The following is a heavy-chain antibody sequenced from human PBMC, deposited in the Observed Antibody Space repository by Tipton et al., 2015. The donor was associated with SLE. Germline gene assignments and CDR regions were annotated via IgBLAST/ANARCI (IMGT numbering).Heavy chain of an antibody. J-gene: IGHJ2*01. CDR2: INHSGST. CDR1: GGSFSGSY. Sequence: TLSLTCAVYGGSFSGSYWSWIRQPPGKGLEWIGEINHSGSTNYNPSLKSRVTISVDTSKSQFSLKLSSVTAADTAVYYCARGSLEWLPHWYFDLWGRGTLVTVSS. D-gene: IGHD3-3*01. CDR3: ARGSLEWLPHWYFDL. V-gene: IGHV4-34*01.